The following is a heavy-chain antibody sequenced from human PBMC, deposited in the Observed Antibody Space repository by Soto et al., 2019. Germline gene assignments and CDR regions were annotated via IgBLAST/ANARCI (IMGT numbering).Heavy chain of an antibody. Sequence: KPSETLSLTCTVSGGSISSGGYYWSWIRQHPGKGLEWIGYIYYSGSTYYNPSLKSRVTISVDTSKNQFSLKLSSVTAADTAVYYCARVLGEWYNNFLGPYGMDVWGQGTTVTVSS. J-gene: IGHJ6*02. CDR3: ARVLGEWYNNFLGPYGMDV. CDR2: IYYSGST. D-gene: IGHD1-1*01. CDR1: GGSISSGGYY. V-gene: IGHV4-31*03.